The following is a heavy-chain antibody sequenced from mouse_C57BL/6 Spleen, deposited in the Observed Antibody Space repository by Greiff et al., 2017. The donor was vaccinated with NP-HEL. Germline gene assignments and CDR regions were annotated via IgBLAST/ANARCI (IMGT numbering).Heavy chain of an antibody. Sequence: VQLQQPGAELVKPGASVKLSCKASGYTFTSYWMHWVKQRPGQGLEWIGMIHPTSGSTTYNEKFKSKATLTVDKSSSTAYMQLSSLTSEDSAVYYCARRGDYGSPYAMDYWGQGTSVTVSS. V-gene: IGHV1-64*01. CDR3: ARRGDYGSPYAMDY. CDR1: GYTFTSYW. J-gene: IGHJ4*01. D-gene: IGHD1-1*01. CDR2: IHPTSGST.